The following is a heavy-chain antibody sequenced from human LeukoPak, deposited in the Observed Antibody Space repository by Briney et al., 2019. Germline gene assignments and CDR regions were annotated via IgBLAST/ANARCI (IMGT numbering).Heavy chain of an antibody. CDR2: IRNKTYGGTT. D-gene: IGHD6-13*01. CDR3: TRDRSHDY. CDR1: GFTFGDYP. Sequence: GGSLRLSCTASGFTFGDYPITWVRQAPGKGLQWVGFIRNKTYGGTTEYAASVKGRFTISRDDSKSIAYLQMNSLKTEDTAVYYCTRDRSHDYWGPGTLVTVSP. V-gene: IGHV3-49*04. J-gene: IGHJ4*02.